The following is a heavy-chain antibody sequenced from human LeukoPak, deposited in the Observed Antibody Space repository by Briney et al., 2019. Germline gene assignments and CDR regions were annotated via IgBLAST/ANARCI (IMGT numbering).Heavy chain of an antibody. V-gene: IGHV4-59*08. D-gene: IGHD3-3*01. J-gene: IGHJ6*02. CDR2: IYYSGST. Sequence: SETLSLTCTVSGGSISSYYWSWLRQPPGKGLEWIGYIYYSGSTNYNPSLKSRVTISVDTSKNQFSLKLSSVTAADTAVYYCARHPDYDFWSGYQGMDVWGQGTTVTVSS. CDR1: GGSISSYY. CDR3: ARHPDYDFWSGYQGMDV.